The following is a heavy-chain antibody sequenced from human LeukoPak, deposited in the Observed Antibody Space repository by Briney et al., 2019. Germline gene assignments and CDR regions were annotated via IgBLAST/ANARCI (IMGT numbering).Heavy chain of an antibody. V-gene: IGHV4-4*07. J-gene: IGHJ4*02. Sequence: KPSETLSLTCTVSSGSLSSFYWNWIRQPAGKGLEWVGRIYPSGGADYNASLKSRVTMSVDTSKKQFSLKLNSVTAADTAVYYCARSSGHDFDYWGQGILVTVSS. D-gene: IGHD5-12*01. CDR3: ARSSGHDFDY. CDR1: SGSLSSFY. CDR2: IYPSGGA.